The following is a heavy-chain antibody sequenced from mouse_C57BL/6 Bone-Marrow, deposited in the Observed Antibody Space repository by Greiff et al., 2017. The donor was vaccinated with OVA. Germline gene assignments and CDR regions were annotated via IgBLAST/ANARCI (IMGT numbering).Heavy chain of an antibody. D-gene: IGHD1-1*01. CDR1: GYAFSSSW. CDR3: ANDGSSPSFDY. Sequence: QVQLQQSGPELVKPGASVKISCKASGYAFSSSWMNWVKQRPGKGLEWIGRIYPGDGDTNYNGKFTGKATLTADKASSTAYMQLSSLTSEDSAVYFCANDGSSPSFDYWGQGTTLTVSS. V-gene: IGHV1-82*01. J-gene: IGHJ2*01. CDR2: IYPGDGDT.